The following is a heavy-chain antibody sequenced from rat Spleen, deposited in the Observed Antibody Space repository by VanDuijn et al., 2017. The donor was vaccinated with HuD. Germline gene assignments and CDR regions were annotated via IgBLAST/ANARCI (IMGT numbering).Heavy chain of an antibody. CDR1: GFTFSDYY. CDR3: ARHSSGIRSTWAPGYYFDY. V-gene: IGHV5-22*01. J-gene: IGHJ2*01. D-gene: IGHD4-6*01. CDR2: ISYEGSST. Sequence: EVQLVESGGGLVQPGRSMKLSCAASGFTFSDYYMAWVRQAPKKGLEWVASISYEGSSTYYGDSVKGRFTISRDNAKSTLYLQMDSLRSEDTATYYCARHSSGIRSTWAPGYYFDYWGQGVMVTVSS.